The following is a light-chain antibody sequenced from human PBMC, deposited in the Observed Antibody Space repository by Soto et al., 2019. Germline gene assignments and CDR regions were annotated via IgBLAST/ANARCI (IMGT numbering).Light chain of an antibody. Sequence: EIVLTQSPGTLSLSPGERATLSGGASQTFTPNYLAWYQQKPGQAPRLLIYGVSTRATGIPDKFSGSGSGTDFTLTISRLEPEDFAVYYCQQYGSSPFTFGPGSKVDIK. V-gene: IGKV3-20*01. CDR1: QTFTPNY. CDR3: QQYGSSPFT. CDR2: GVS. J-gene: IGKJ3*01.